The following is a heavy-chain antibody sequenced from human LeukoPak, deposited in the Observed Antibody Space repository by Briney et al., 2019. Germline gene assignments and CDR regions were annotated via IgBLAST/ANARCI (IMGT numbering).Heavy chain of an antibody. D-gene: IGHD5-18*01. CDR3: AQISVDTSKARWSHFDS. J-gene: IGHJ4*02. CDR2: LSASGSNT. V-gene: IGHV3-23*01. CDR1: GFTFSTYA. Sequence: GGSLRLSCAASGFTFSTYAMTWLRQAPGKGLEWVSALSASGSNTYYADSVKGRFTISRDNSKNMLYLQMNSLRAEDTALYYCAQISVDTSKARWSHFDSWGQGILVTVSS.